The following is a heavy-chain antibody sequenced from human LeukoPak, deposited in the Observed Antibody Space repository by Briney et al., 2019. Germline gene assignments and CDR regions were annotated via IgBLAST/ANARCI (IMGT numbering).Heavy chain of an antibody. J-gene: IGHJ3*02. CDR1: GGSVSSGSYY. D-gene: IGHD3-16*01. CDR2: IYYSGST. V-gene: IGHV4-61*01. Sequence: SETLSLTCTVSGGSVSSGSYYWSWIRQPPGKGXXXXGYIYYSGSTNYNPSLKSRVTISVDTSKNQFSLKLSSVTAADTAVYYCARDGPYYDYVWGSYYAFDIWGQGTMVTVSS. CDR3: ARDGPYYDYVWGSYYAFDI.